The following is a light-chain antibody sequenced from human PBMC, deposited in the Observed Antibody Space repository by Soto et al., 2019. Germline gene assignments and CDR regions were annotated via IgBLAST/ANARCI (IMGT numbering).Light chain of an antibody. CDR1: SSDVGAYNY. V-gene: IGLV2-11*01. J-gene: IGLJ3*02. CDR3: CSYAGSYTWV. Sequence: QSVLTQPRSVSGSPGQSVTISCTGTSSDVGAYNYVSWYQHHPGKAPKLMIYDVTKRPSGVPVRLSGSRSGNTASLTFSGLQAEDEADYYCCSYAGSYTWVFGGGTKLTVL. CDR2: DVT.